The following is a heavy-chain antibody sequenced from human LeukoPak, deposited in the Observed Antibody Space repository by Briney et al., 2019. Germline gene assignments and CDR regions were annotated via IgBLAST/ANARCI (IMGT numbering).Heavy chain of an antibody. CDR3: ARGRGYCSSTSCPQGYYYGMDV. D-gene: IGHD2-2*01. CDR1: GGSFSGYY. CDR2: INHSGST. V-gene: IGHV4-34*01. Sequence: PSETLSLTCAVYGGSFSGYYWSWIRQPPGKGLEWIGEINHSGSTNYNPSLKSRVTISVDTSKNQFSLKLSSVTAADTAVYYCARGRGYCSSTSCPQGYYYGMDVWGKGTTATVSS. J-gene: IGHJ6*04.